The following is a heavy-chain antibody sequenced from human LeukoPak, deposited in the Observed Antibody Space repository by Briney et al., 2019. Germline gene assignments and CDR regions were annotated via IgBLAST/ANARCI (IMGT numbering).Heavy chain of an antibody. J-gene: IGHJ4*02. CDR2: IKQDGSEK. D-gene: IGHD3-22*01. CDR1: GFTFSSYW. V-gene: IGHV3-7*01. Sequence: GGSLRLSCAASGFTFSSYWMSGVRQAPGKGLEWVANIKQDGSEKYYVDSVKGRFTISRDNAKNSLYLQMNSLRAEDTAVYYCARDSHLTYYYDSSGYSDYWGQGTLVTVSS. CDR3: ARDSHLTYYYDSSGYSDY.